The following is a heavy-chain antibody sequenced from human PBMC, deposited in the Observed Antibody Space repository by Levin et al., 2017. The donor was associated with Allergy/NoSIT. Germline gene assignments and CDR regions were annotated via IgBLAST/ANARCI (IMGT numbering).Heavy chain of an antibody. CDR1: GGSITNYY. CDR3: VRSNYFDY. CDR2: IYYSGST. Sequence: RSQTLSLTCTVSGGSITNYYWSWIRQPPGRGLEYIGHIYYSGSTNYNPSLKSRVTISVDTSKNQFSLRLSSVTAADTAVYYCVRSNYFDYWGQGTLVTVSS. J-gene: IGHJ4*02. V-gene: IGHV4-59*08.